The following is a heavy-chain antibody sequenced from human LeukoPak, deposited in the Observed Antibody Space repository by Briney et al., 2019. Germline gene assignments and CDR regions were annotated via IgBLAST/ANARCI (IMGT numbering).Heavy chain of an antibody. CDR1: GGTFSSYA. V-gene: IGHV1-69*05. D-gene: IGHD3-22*01. Sequence: SVKVSCKASGGTFSSYAISWVRQAPGQGPEWMGRIIPIFGTANYAQKFQGRVTITTDESTSTAYMELSSLRSEDTAVYYCARFKWDSSGYYSDYWGQGTLVTVSS. CDR2: IIPIFGTA. J-gene: IGHJ4*02. CDR3: ARFKWDSSGYYSDY.